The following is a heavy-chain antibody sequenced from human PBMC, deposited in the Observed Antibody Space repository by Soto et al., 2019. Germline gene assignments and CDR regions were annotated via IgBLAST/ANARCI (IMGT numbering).Heavy chain of an antibody. CDR2: IYYSGST. CDR1: GGSISSGDYY. V-gene: IGHV4-30-4*01. Sequence: TLSLTCTVSGGSISSGDYYWSWIRQPPGKGLEWIGYIYYSGSTYYNPSLKSRVTISVDTSKNQFSLKLSSVTAADTAVYYCARDLGYCSGGSCYSNWFDPWGQGTLVTVSS. J-gene: IGHJ5*02. CDR3: ARDLGYCSGGSCYSNWFDP. D-gene: IGHD2-15*01.